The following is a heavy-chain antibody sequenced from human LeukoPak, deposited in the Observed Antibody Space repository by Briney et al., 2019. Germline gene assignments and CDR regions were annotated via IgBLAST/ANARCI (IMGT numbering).Heavy chain of an antibody. CDR1: GGSVSSGSYY. CDR3: ARFYGDYPFYYYYYYGMDV. Sequence: SETLSLTCTVSGGSVSSGSYYWSWIRQPPGKGLEWIGYIYYSGSTNYNPSLKSRVTISVDTSKDQFSLKLSSVTAADTAVYYCARFYGDYPFYYYYYYGMDVWGQGTTVTVSS. J-gene: IGHJ6*02. CDR2: IYYSGST. V-gene: IGHV4-61*01. D-gene: IGHD4-17*01.